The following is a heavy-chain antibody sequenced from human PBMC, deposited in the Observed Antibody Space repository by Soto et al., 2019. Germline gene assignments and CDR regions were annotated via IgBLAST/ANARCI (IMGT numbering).Heavy chain of an antibody. J-gene: IGHJ4*02. Sequence: QVQLVESGGGVVQPGRSLRLSCAASGFTFSSYGMHWVRQAPGKGLEWVAVIWYDGSNKYYADSVKGRFTISRDNSKNTLYLQMNSLRAADTAVYYCARAPPRHCSAGSCYPGGFDYWGQGTLVTVSS. D-gene: IGHD2-15*01. CDR1: GFTFSSYG. V-gene: IGHV3-33*01. CDR3: ARAPPRHCSAGSCYPGGFDY. CDR2: IWYDGSNK.